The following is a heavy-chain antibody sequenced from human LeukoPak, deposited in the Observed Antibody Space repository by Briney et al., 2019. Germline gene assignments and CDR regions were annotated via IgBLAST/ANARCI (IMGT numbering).Heavy chain of an antibody. CDR3: ARGYYYDSSGYYYVAEYFQH. J-gene: IGHJ1*01. D-gene: IGHD3-22*01. CDR1: VGSISSSSYY. Sequence: SETLSLTCTVSVGSISSSSYYWGWIRQPPGKGLEWIGSICYSGSTYYNPSLKSRVTISVDTSKNQFSLKLSSVTAADAAVYYCARGYYYDSSGYYYVAEYFQHWGQGTLVTVSS. CDR2: ICYSGST. V-gene: IGHV4-39*01.